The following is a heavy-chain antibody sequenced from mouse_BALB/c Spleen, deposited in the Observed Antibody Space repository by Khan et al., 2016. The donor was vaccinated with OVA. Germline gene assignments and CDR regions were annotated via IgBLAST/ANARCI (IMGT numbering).Heavy chain of an antibody. J-gene: IGHJ4*01. Sequence: VQLKESGPELVKPGASVKISCKTAGYTFIEYTLHWVKQSHGKSLEWIGVINPKNGVTSYNQKFKGKATLTVDKSSRTAYMVFRSLTSDDSAVYYCARDAGRYWGQGTPVTVSS. D-gene: IGHD3-3*01. CDR3: ARDAGRY. CDR2: INPKNGVT. CDR1: GYTFIEYT. V-gene: IGHV1-18*01.